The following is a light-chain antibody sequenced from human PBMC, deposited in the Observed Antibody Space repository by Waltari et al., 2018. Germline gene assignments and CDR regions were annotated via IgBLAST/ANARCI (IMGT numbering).Light chain of an antibody. V-gene: IGKV3-20*01. CDR2: GAS. CDR3: QQYDISPLT. J-gene: IGKJ4*01. CDR1: QTVRTTY. Sequence: DIVLTQSPGTLSLSPGERATLSCRASQTVRTTYLAWYQQKPGQAPTLLSYGASSRATGIPDRFSGSGSVTDFSLTISSLEPEDFAVYYCQQYDISPLTFGGGTKVEIK.